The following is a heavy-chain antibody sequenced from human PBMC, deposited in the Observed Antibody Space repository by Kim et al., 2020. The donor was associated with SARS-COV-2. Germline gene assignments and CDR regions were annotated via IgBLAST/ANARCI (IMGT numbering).Heavy chain of an antibody. CDR1: GFTFSSYG. CDR3: QGTPRGGVAFDI. D-gene: IGHD3-10*01. CDR2: ISYDGSNK. Sequence: GGSLRLSCAASGFTFSSYGMHWVRQAPGKGLEWVAVISYDGSNKYYADSVKGRFTISRDNSKNTLYLQMNSLRAEDTAVYYCQGTPRGGVAFDIWGQGTMVTVSS. J-gene: IGHJ3*02. V-gene: IGHV3-30*03.